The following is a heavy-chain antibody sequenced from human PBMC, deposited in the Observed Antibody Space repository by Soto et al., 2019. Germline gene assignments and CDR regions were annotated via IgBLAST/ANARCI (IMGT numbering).Heavy chain of an antibody. CDR2: IKQDGSEK. Sequence: GGSLRLSCAASGFTFNPDWMSWVRQAPGKGLEWVANIKQDGSEKNYVDSVKGRFTISRDNSKNSVYLQMNSLRAEDTAVYYCARSRILSIWGQGTMVTVSS. V-gene: IGHV3-7*01. CDR1: GFTFNPDW. J-gene: IGHJ3*02. D-gene: IGHD2-15*01. CDR3: ARSRILSI.